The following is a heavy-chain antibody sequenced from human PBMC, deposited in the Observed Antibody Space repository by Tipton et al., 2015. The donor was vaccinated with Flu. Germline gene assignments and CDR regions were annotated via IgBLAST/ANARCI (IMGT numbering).Heavy chain of an antibody. D-gene: IGHD6-19*01. CDR1: GGSISSYY. CDR3: GRSIAVAALDY. V-gene: IGHV4-59*12. Sequence: TLSLTCTVSGGSISSYYWSWIRQPPGKGLEWIGYIYYSGSTNYNPSLKSRVTISVDTSKNQFSLKLSSVTAADTAVYYCGRSIAVAALDYWGQGTLVTVSS. J-gene: IGHJ4*02. CDR2: IYYSGST.